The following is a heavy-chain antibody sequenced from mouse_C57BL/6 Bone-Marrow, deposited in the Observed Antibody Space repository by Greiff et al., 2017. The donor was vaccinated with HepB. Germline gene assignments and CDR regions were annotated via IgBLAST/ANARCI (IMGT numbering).Heavy chain of an antibody. CDR1: GYAFSSYW. V-gene: IGHV1-80*01. CDR2: IYPGDGDT. D-gene: IGHD4-1*01. Sequence: QVQLQQSGAELVKPGASVKISCKASGYAFSSYWMNWVKQRPGKGLEWIGQIYPGDGDTNYNGKFKGKATLTADKSSSTAYMQLSSLTSEDSAVYFCARGGENWDYFDYWGQGTTLTVSS. J-gene: IGHJ2*01. CDR3: ARGGENWDYFDY.